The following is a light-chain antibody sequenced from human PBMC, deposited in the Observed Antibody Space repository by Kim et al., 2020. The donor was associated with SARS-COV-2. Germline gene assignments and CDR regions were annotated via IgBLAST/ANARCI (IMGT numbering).Light chain of an antibody. V-gene: IGLV3-1*01. CDR2: QDN. CDR1: KLGDKF. J-gene: IGLJ1*01. CDR3: QAWDSTFYV. Sequence: SVSPGQTATITCSGYKLGDKFVCWYQQKPGQSPALVMYQDNKRPSGIPERFSGSNPGNTATLTISGTQTMDEADYYCQAWDSTFYVFGTGTKVTVL.